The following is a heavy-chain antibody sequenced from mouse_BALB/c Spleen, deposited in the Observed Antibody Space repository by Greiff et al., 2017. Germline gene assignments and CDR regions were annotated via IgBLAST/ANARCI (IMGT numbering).Heavy chain of an antibody. V-gene: IGHV5-12-1*01. CDR1: GFAFSSYD. CDR2: ISSGGGST. Sequence: EVKLMESGGGLVKPGGSLKLSCAASGFAFSSYDMSWVRQTPEKRLEWVAYISSGGGSTYYPDTVKGRFTISRDNAKNTLYLQMSSLKSEDTAMYYCAIPHGSRDWYFDVWGAGTTVTVSS. D-gene: IGHD1-1*01. J-gene: IGHJ1*01. CDR3: AIPHGSRDWYFDV.